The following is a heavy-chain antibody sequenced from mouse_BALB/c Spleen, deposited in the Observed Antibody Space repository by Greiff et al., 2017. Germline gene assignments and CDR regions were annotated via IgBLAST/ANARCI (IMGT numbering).Heavy chain of an antibody. CDR3: ARVRRAMDY. Sequence: EVKLVESGGGLVQPGGSRKLSCAASGFTFSSFGMHWVRQAPEKGLEWVAYISSGSSTIYYADTVKGRFTISRDNPKNTPFLQMTSLRSEDTAMYYCARVRRAMDYWGQGTSVTVSS. CDR2: ISSGSSTI. D-gene: IGHD2-14*01. J-gene: IGHJ4*01. V-gene: IGHV5-17*02. CDR1: GFTFSSFG.